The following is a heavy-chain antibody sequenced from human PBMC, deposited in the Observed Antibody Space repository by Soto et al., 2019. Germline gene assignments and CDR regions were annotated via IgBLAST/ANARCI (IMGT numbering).Heavy chain of an antibody. Sequence: QVQLVESGGGVVQPGRSLRLSCAASGFTFSSYGMHWVRQAPGKGLEWVAVISYDGSNKYYADSVKGRFTISRDNSKNTLYLQMNSLRAEDTAVYYCAKDLVNEGSYYSYGMDVWGQGTTVTVSS. CDR2: ISYDGSNK. J-gene: IGHJ6*02. CDR3: AKDLVNEGSYYSYGMDV. V-gene: IGHV3-30*18. D-gene: IGHD1-1*01. CDR1: GFTFSSYG.